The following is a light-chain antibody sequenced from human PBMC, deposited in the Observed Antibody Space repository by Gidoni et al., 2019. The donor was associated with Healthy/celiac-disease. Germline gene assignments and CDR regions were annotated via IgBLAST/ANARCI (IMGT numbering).Light chain of an antibody. Sequence: DIFITQSPDSLAVSLGERATINCKSSQSVLSSSNNKNYLAWYQQKPGQPPKLLLYWASTRETGVPDRFSGSGSGTDFTLTISSLQAEDGAVYYCQQYYSTPQTFGQGTKVEIK. CDR2: WAS. J-gene: IGKJ1*01. CDR1: QSVLSSSNNKNY. V-gene: IGKV4-1*01. CDR3: QQYYSTPQT.